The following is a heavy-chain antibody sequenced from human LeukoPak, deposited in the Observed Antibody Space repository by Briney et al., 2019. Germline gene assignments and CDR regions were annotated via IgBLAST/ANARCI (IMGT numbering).Heavy chain of an antibody. Sequence: GGSLRLSCTASGFTFSSYEMNWVRQVPGKGLEWVSYIWSSGSPTHYADSVKGRFTISRDNAKNSLYLQMSSLRADDTAVYYCARELTDVAGDGLDVWGQGTMVTVSS. CDR3: ARELTDVAGDGLDV. V-gene: IGHV3-48*03. CDR1: GFTFSSYE. J-gene: IGHJ3*01. CDR2: IWSSGSPT. D-gene: IGHD5-12*01.